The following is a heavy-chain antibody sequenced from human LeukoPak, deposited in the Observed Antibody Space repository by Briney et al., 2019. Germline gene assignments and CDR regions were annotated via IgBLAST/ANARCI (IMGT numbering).Heavy chain of an antibody. CDR1: GGSISGDY. J-gene: IGHJ4*02. V-gene: IGHV4-4*07. CDR2: IYTSGST. CDR3: ASSMCSSTSCYPADDY. Sequence: SETLSLTCIVSGGSISGDYWSWIRQPAGKGLEWIGRIYTSGSTNYNPSLKSRVTMSVDTSKNQFSLELSSVTAADTAVYYCASSMCSSTSCYPADDYWGQGTLVTVS. D-gene: IGHD2-2*01.